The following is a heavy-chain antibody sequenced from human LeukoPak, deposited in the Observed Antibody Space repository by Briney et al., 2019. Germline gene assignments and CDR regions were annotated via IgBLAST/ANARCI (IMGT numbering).Heavy chain of an antibody. J-gene: IGHJ6*02. CDR2: ISAYNGDT. V-gene: IGHV1-18*01. CDR1: GYTFTSYG. D-gene: IGHD6-25*01. CDR3: ARVPYSSGSYYYCGMDV. Sequence: ASVKVSCKASGYTFTSYGISWVRQAPGQGLEWMGWISAYNGDTTYAQEVQGRVTMTTDTSTSTAYMELRSLRSDDTAVYYCARVPYSSGSYYYCGMDVWGQGTTVTVSS.